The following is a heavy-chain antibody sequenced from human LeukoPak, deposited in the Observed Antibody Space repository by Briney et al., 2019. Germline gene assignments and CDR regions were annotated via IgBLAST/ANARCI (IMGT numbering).Heavy chain of an antibody. CDR3: ARDIYTAYDSSGYYSGY. J-gene: IGHJ4*02. CDR2: ISCYNGDT. D-gene: IGHD3-22*01. V-gene: IGHV1-18*04. CDR1: GYSFTHHG. Sequence: ASVKVSCKASGYSFTHHGISWVRQAPGQGPEWMGWISCYNGDTNYAQKFQGRVTMTTDTSTSTAYMELRSLRSDDTAVYYCARDIYTAYDSSGYYSGYWGQGTLVTVSS.